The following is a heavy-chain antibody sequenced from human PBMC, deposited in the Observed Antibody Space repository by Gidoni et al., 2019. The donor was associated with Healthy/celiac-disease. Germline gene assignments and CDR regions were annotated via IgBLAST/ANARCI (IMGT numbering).Heavy chain of an antibody. D-gene: IGHD3-3*01. V-gene: IGHV4-39*01. CDR1: GGSISSSSYY. Sequence: QLQLQESGPGLVKPSETLSLTCTVSGGSISSSSYYWGWIRQPPGKGLEWIGSIYYRGSTYYNPSLKSRVTISVDTSKNQFSLKLSSVTAADTAVYYCARGALYDFWSGYYRQGVWFDPWGQGTLVTVSS. CDR2: IYYRGST. J-gene: IGHJ5*02. CDR3: ARGALYDFWSGYYRQGVWFDP.